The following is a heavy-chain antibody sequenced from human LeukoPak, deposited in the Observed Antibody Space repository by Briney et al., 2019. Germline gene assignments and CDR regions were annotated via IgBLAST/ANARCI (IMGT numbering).Heavy chain of an antibody. V-gene: IGHV5-51*01. J-gene: IGHJ5*02. D-gene: IGHD2-8*01. Sequence: GESLKISCKGSGYDFTTYWIAWVRQMPGKGLEWMGIIYPGDSDTRYNPTFQGQVTISADTSINTAYLQWSSLRASDTAIYYCTRRGRAPSNWFDPWGQGTLVSVSS. CDR1: GYDFTTYW. CDR3: TRRGRAPSNWFDP. CDR2: IYPGDSDT.